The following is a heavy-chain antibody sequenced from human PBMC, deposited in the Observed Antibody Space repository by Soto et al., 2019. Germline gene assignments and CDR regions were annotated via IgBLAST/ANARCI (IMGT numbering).Heavy chain of an antibody. Sequence: GGSLRLSCAASQFTFSNYGMSWVRQAPGKGLECVSPISSGSNDISYADSVKGRFTVSRDNTKKSLYLQMNNLRAEDTAVYYCAREGINNYNEYYFDSWGQGAVVTVSS. V-gene: IGHV3-21*01. D-gene: IGHD4-4*01. CDR1: QFTFSNYG. CDR2: ISSGSNDI. CDR3: AREGINNYNEYYFDS. J-gene: IGHJ4*02.